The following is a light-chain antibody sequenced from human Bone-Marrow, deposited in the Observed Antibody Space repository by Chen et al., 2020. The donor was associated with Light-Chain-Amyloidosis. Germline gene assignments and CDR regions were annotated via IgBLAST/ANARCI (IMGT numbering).Light chain of an antibody. CDR3: QVWDATTLHVV. V-gene: IGLV3-21*04. CDR1: DIGSKS. J-gene: IGLJ2*01. Sequence: SFVLTQSPPVSMAPGQTASITCGGNDIGSKSVHWYQQRPGQAPVLAIYYDTDRPSGIPERFSGSNSGNTATLTISRVEAGDEADYYCQVWDATTLHVVFGGGTKLTVL. CDR2: YDT.